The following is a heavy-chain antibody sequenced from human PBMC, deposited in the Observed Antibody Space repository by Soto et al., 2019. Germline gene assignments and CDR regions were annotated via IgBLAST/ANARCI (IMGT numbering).Heavy chain of an antibody. CDR2: IYYSGST. D-gene: IGHD6-6*01. CDR1: GGSVSSGSYY. J-gene: IGHJ4*02. Sequence: QVQLQESGPGLVKPSETLSLTCTVSGGSVSSGSYYWSWIRQPPGKGLEWIGYIYYSGSTNYNPSLKSRVTISVDTSKNQFSLKLSSVTAADTAVYYCARFRKYSRSNSFDYWGQGTLVTVSS. CDR3: ARFRKYSRSNSFDY. V-gene: IGHV4-61*01.